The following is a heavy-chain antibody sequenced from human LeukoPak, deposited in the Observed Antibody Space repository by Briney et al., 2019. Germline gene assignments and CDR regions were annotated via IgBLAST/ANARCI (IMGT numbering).Heavy chain of an antibody. V-gene: IGHV3-66*01. CDR1: GLTVSNNY. CDR2: IYSDGTT. Sequence: GSLRLSCVVSGLTVSNNYMSWGRQAPGKGMEWVSVIYSDGTTRNADSVKGRFTISRDNSKNTVYLQMDSLRAEDTAVYYCARDKDAWGQGTLVTVSS. CDR3: ARDKDA. J-gene: IGHJ5*02.